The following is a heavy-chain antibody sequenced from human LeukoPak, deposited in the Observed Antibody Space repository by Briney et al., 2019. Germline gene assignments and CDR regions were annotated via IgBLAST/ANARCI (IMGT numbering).Heavy chain of an antibody. V-gene: IGHV4-59*11. CDR3: ARGGIRYFDWNMNWYFDY. Sequence: SETLSLTCTVSGGSISSHYWSWIRQPPGKGLEWIGYIYYSGSTNYNPSLKSRVTISVDTSKNQFSLKLSSVTAADTAVYYCARGGIRYFDWNMNWYFDYWGQGTLVTVSS. J-gene: IGHJ4*02. CDR1: GGSISSHY. CDR2: IYYSGST. D-gene: IGHD3-9*01.